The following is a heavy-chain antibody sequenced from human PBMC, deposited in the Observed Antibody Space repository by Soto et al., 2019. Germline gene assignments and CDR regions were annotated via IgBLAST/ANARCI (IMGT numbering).Heavy chain of an antibody. V-gene: IGHV3-7*03. CDR3: ARGITIFGVPQNYGMDV. D-gene: IGHD3-3*01. CDR1: GFTFSSYW. J-gene: IGHJ6*02. CDR2: IKQDGSEK. Sequence: GGSLRLSCAASGFTFSSYWMSWVRQAPGKGLEWVANIKQDGSEKYYVDSVKGRFTISRDNAKNSLYLQMSSLRAEDTAVYYCARGITIFGVPQNYGMDVWGQGTTVTVSS.